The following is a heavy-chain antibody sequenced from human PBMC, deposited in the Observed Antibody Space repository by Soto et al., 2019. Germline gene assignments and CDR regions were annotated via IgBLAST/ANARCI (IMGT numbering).Heavy chain of an antibody. CDR1: GGTFSSHG. V-gene: IGHV1-69*06. J-gene: IGHJ4*02. CDR3: ASERSAKYFDF. D-gene: IGHD1-26*01. CDR2: IIPTFGTA. Sequence: QVQLVQSGTVVQRRGSSVKVSCQASGGTFSSHGMAWVRQAPGQGLEWMGGIIPTFGTATYAPKFQGRVTITADKSTNTAYMELSSLRSEDTAVYYCASERSAKYFDFWGQGTLITVSS.